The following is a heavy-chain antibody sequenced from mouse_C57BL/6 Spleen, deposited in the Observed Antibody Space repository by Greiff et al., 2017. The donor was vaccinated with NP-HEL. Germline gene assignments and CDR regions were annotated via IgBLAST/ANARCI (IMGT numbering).Heavy chain of an antibody. CDR1: GFTFSSYA. CDR3: ARDGVLRGYFDV. Sequence: EVMLVESGGGLVKPGGSLKLSCAASGFTFSSYAMSWVRQTPEKRLEWVATISDGGSYTYYPDNVKGRFTISRDNAKNNLYLQMSHLKSEDTAMYYCARDGVLRGYFDVWGTGTTVTVSS. CDR2: ISDGGSYT. V-gene: IGHV5-4*01. J-gene: IGHJ1*03. D-gene: IGHD1-1*01.